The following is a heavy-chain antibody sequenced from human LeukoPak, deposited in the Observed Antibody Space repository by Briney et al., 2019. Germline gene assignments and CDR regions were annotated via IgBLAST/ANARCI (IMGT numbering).Heavy chain of an antibody. CDR3: ARDNGPYYDFWSGHPPDY. J-gene: IGHJ4*02. CDR1: GFTFDDYA. V-gene: IGHV3-9*01. D-gene: IGHD3-3*01. Sequence: GGSLRLSCAASGFTFDDYAMHWVRQAPGKGLEWVSGISWNSGSIGYADSVKGRFTISRDNAKNSLYLQMNSLRAEDTAVYYCARDNGPYYDFWSGHPPDYWGQGTLVTVSS. CDR2: ISWNSGSI.